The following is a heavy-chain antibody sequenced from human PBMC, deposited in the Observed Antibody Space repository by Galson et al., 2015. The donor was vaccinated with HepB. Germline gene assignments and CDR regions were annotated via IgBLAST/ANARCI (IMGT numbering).Heavy chain of an antibody. CDR3: AKDPPGGGMVRGVY. Sequence: ALRLSCGAAGVTFSSDAMSWVRQAPGKGVEWVAAISGSGGSTYYADSVKGRFSISRDNSKNTLYLQMNSLRAEDTAVYYCAKDPPGGGMVRGVYWGQGTLVTVSS. J-gene: IGHJ4*02. CDR1: GVTFSSDA. CDR2: ISGSGGST. D-gene: IGHD3-10*01. V-gene: IGHV3-23*01.